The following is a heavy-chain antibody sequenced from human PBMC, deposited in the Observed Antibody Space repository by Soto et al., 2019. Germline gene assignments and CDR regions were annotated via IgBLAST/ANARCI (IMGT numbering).Heavy chain of an antibody. CDR2: IYATGTT. CDR1: GASISGFY. V-gene: IGHV4-4*07. J-gene: IGHJ5*02. Sequence: SETLSLTCTVSGASISGFYWSWVRKSAGKGLEWIGRIYATGTTDYNPSLKSRVMMSVDTSKKQFSLKLRSVTAADTAVYYCVRDGTKTLRDCFDPWGQGISVTVSS. D-gene: IGHD1-1*01. CDR3: VRDGTKTLRDCFDP.